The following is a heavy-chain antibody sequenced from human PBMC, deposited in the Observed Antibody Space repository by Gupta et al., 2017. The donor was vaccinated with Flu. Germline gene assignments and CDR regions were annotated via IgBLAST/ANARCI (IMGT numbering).Heavy chain of an antibody. CDR2: IYYSGST. Sequence: QVQLQEWGPGLVKPSQTLSLTCTVSGGSISSGGYYWSWIRQHPGKGLEWIGYIYYSGSTYYNPSLKSRGTISVDTSKNQFSRKMSSVNAEDKDVYYCARSGAYWGGDCYSFLDYWGQGNLVTVSS. V-gene: IGHV4-31*03. CDR1: GGSISSGGYY. J-gene: IGHJ4*02. D-gene: IGHD2-21*02. CDR3: ARSGAYWGGDCYSFLDY.